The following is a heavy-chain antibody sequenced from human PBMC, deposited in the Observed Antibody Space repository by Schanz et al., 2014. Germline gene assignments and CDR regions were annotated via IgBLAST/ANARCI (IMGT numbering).Heavy chain of an antibody. CDR1: GFAFSSYS. CDR3: AREQIMAAAGLVDY. Sequence: VQLVESGGGVVQPGRSLRLSCAAYGFAFSSYSMNWVRQAPGKGLEWVSYISGTTTYTNYADSVKGRFTISRDNAKNSLYLQMNSLRAEDTAVYYCAREQIMAAAGLVDYWGHGTLVTVSS. D-gene: IGHD6-13*01. J-gene: IGHJ4*01. CDR2: ISGTTTYT. V-gene: IGHV3-21*05.